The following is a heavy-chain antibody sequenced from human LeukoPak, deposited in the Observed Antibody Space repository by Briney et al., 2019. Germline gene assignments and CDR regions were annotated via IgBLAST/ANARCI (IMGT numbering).Heavy chain of an antibody. J-gene: IGHJ4*02. CDR2: IYYSGST. V-gene: IGHV4-59*01. D-gene: IGHD6-13*01. CDR1: GGSISPYY. CDR3: ARSAGSTWGTDS. Sequence: SETLSLTCTVSGGSISPYYWSWIRQPPGKGLEWIGYIYYSGSTNYNPSLKSRVTISVDTSKNQFSLKLSSVTAADTAVYYCARSAGSTWGTDSWGQGTLVTVSS.